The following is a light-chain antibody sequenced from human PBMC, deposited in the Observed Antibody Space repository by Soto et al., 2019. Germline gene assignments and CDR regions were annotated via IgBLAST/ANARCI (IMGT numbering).Light chain of an antibody. Sequence: DIQMTQSPSTLSASVGDTVTITCRASQRISNWLAWYQQKPGQAPKLLIHKASTLESGVPPRFSGSRSGTEFTLTISSLQPDDFATLYCQQYDRFPYTFGQGTKLEIK. CDR2: KAS. CDR1: QRISNW. V-gene: IGKV1-5*03. J-gene: IGKJ2*01. CDR3: QQYDRFPYT.